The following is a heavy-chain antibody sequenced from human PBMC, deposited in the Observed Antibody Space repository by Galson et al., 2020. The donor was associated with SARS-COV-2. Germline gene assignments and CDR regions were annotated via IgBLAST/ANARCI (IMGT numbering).Heavy chain of an antibody. V-gene: IGHV4-30-2*01. CDR1: GGSICSGAYS. Sequence: SQTLSLTCAVSGGSICSGAYSWGWIRQPPGKGLEWIGYIYDSANTYYNPSLKSRVTISVDRSKNQFSLSLISVTAADTAVYYCARGQQTELLTPFDFWGQGTLVTVSS. CDR3: ARGQQTELLTPFDF. J-gene: IGHJ4*02. CDR2: IYDSANT. D-gene: IGHD1-1*01.